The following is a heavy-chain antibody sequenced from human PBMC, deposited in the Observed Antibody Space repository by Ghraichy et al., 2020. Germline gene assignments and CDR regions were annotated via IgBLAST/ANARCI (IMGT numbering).Heavy chain of an antibody. V-gene: IGHV6-1*01. CDR1: GDSVSSNSAA. Sequence: ISGDSVSSNSAAWNWIRQSPSRGLEWLGRTYYRSKWYNDYAVSVKSRITINPDTSKDQFSLQLNSVTPEDTAVYYCARDLGSRWELLPFDYWGQGTLVTVSS. CDR3: ARDLGSRWELLPFDY. CDR2: TYYRSKWYN. J-gene: IGHJ4*02. D-gene: IGHD1-26*01.